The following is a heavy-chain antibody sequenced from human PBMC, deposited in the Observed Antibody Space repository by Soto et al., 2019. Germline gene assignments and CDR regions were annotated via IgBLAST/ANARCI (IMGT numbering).Heavy chain of an antibody. V-gene: IGHV2-5*02. J-gene: IGHJ4*02. CDR1: GFSLTTSGVG. CDR2: IYWDDDK. CDR3: AHRVLRTVFGLVTTTAIYSDF. Sequence: QITLKESGPTVVKPTETLTLTCTFSGFSLTTSGVGVGWVRQSPGKAPEWLALIYWDDDKRYSTSLKSRLTITKDTSKNQVVLTMANVDPADTATYYCAHRVLRTVFGLVTTTAIYSDFRGQGTPVVVSS. D-gene: IGHD3-3*01.